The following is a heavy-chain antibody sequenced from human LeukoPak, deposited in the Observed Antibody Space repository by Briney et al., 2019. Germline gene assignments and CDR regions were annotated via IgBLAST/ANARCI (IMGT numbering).Heavy chain of an antibody. Sequence: SETLSLTCTVSGGSISSGGYYWSWIRQPPGKGLEWIGYIYHSGSTYYNPSLKSRVTISVDTSKNQFSLKLSSVTAADTAVYYCARHWVRVPAAMLDYWGQGTLVTVSS. CDR2: IYHSGST. CDR1: GGSISSGGYY. V-gene: IGHV4-30-2*03. D-gene: IGHD2-2*01. CDR3: ARHWVRVPAAMLDY. J-gene: IGHJ4*02.